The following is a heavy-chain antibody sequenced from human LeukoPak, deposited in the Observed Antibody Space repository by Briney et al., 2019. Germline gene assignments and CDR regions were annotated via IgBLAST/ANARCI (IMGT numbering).Heavy chain of an antibody. V-gene: IGHV5-51*01. CDR3: ARQSGYCSSTSCYIYMDV. Sequence: GESLKISCKGSGYSFPSYWIGWVRQLPGKGLEWMGIIYLGDSDSRYSPSFQGQVTISADKSISTAYLRWSSLKASDTAMYYCARQSGYCSSTSCYIYMDVWGKGATVTVSS. CDR1: GYSFPSYW. D-gene: IGHD2-2*02. CDR2: IYLGDSDS. J-gene: IGHJ6*03.